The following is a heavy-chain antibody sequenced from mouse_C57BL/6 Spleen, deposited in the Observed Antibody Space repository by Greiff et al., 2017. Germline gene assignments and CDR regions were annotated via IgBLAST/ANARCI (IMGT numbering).Heavy chain of an antibody. V-gene: IGHV1-55*01. CDR3: ARQSDYSNYGYAMDY. CDR1: GYTFTSYW. D-gene: IGHD2-5*01. J-gene: IGHJ4*01. CDR2: IYPGSGST. Sequence: QVQLKQPGAELVKPGASVKMSCKASGYTFTSYWITWVKQRPGQGLEWIGDIYPGSGSTNYNEKFKSKATLTVDTSSSTAYMQLSSLTSEDSAVYYCARQSDYSNYGYAMDYWGQGTSVTVSS.